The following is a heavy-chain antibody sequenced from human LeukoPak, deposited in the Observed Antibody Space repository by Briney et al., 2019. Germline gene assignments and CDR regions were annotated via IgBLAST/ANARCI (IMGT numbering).Heavy chain of an antibody. CDR1: GFTFSSYA. V-gene: IGHV3-23*01. D-gene: IGHD1-26*01. CDR3: AKVPARWELLHYFDY. CDR2: VSGSGSST. Sequence: GGSLRLSCAASGFTFSSYAMNWVRQAPGKGLEWVSVVSGSGSSTFYADSVKGRFTISRDNSKNTLYLQMDSLRAEDTAVYYCAKVPARWELLHYFDYWGQGTLVTVSS. J-gene: IGHJ4*02.